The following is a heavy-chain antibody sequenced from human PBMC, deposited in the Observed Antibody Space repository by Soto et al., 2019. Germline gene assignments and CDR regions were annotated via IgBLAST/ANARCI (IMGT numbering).Heavy chain of an antibody. CDR3: AAVQESPYSMGI. CDR2: IVVGSGNR. CDR1: GITCNRSA. D-gene: IGHD2-15*01. Sequence: QMQLVQSGPEVKKPGTSVKVSCKASGITCNRSAIQWVRQARGQRLEWGGWIVVGSGNRDYAQKYQERVTITSDMSTSTAYMELSSLRSEDTAVYYCAAVQESPYSMGIWGQGTTVTVSS. J-gene: IGHJ6*02. V-gene: IGHV1-58*02.